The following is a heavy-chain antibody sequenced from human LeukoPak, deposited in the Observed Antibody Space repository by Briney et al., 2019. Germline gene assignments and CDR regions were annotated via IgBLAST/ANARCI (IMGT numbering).Heavy chain of an antibody. CDR3: ARDFYYYDSSGFKFFDY. CDR2: INPSGGGT. Sequence: ASVKVSCKASGYTFANYYMHWVRQAPGQGLEWMGIINPSGGGTSYSQKFQGRVTMTTDTSTSTAYMELRSLRSDDTAVYYCARDFYYYDSSGFKFFDYWGQGTLVTVSS. V-gene: IGHV1-46*01. J-gene: IGHJ4*02. D-gene: IGHD3-22*01. CDR1: GYTFANYY.